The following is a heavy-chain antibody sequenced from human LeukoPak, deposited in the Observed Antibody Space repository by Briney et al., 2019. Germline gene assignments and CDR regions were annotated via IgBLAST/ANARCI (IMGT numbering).Heavy chain of an antibody. Sequence: ASVKVSCKASGYTFTGYYMRWVRQAPGQGLEWMGWINPNSGGTNYAQKFQGRVTMTRYTSISTAYMELSRLRSDDTAVYYCARALAVTTLALDYWGQGTMVTVSS. J-gene: IGHJ4*02. V-gene: IGHV1-2*02. CDR2: INPNSGGT. D-gene: IGHD4-17*01. CDR1: GYTFTGYY. CDR3: ARALAVTTLALDY.